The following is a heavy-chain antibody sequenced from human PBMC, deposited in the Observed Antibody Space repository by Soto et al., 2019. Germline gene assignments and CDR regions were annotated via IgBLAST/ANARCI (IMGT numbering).Heavy chain of an antibody. CDR2: FDPEDGET. CDR3: ATTLGVRFLEWFNPTYYYGMDV. V-gene: IGHV1-24*01. D-gene: IGHD3-3*01. Sequence: VASVKVSCKVSGYTLTELSMHWVRQAPGKGLEWMGGFDPEDGETIYAQKFQGRVTMTEDTSTDTAYMELSSLRSEDTAVYYCATTLGVRFLEWFNPTYYYGMDVWGQGTTVTVSS. J-gene: IGHJ6*02. CDR1: GYTLTELS.